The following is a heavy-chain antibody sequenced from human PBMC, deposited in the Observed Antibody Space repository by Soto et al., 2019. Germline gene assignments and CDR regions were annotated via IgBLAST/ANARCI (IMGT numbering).Heavy chain of an antibody. CDR2: IYHSGST. D-gene: IGHD3-22*01. Sequence: SETLSLTCAVSGYSISSGYYWGWIRQPPGKGLEWIGSIYHSGSTYYNPSLKSRVTISVDTSKNQFSLKLSSVTAADTAVYYCARVATMIAFDYWGQGTLVTVSS. V-gene: IGHV4-38-2*01. CDR3: ARVATMIAFDY. CDR1: GYSISSGYY. J-gene: IGHJ4*02.